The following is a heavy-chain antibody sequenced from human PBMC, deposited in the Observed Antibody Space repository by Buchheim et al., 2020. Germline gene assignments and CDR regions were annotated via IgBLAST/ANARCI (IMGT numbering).Heavy chain of an antibody. Sequence: VQLVESGGGVVQPGESLKLSCAASGFTFNFYWMTWVRQAPGKGLEWVAVNWHGGDVKDYAGFVEGRFTVSRDNSKNTLYLQLNSLTVEDTAVYYCARDPGADAPIDHWGQGTL. CDR1: GFTFNFYW. CDR3: ARDPGADAPIDH. D-gene: IGHD3-9*01. V-gene: IGHV3-33*08. J-gene: IGHJ1*01. CDR2: NWHGGDVK.